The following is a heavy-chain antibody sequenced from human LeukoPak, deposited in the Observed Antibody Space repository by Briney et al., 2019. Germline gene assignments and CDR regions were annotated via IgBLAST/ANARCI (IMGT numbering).Heavy chain of an antibody. V-gene: IGHV3-64*01. CDR2: ISSNGGST. CDR1: GFTFSSYA. CDR3: AATTVTTPDHEFFYYYYGMDV. J-gene: IGHJ6*02. Sequence: GGSLRLSCAASGFTFSSYAMHWVRQAPGKGLEYVSAISSNGGSTYYANSVEGRFTISRDNSKNTLYLQMGSLRAEDMAVYYCAATTVTTPDHEFFYYYYGMDVWGQGTTVTVSS. D-gene: IGHD4-17*01.